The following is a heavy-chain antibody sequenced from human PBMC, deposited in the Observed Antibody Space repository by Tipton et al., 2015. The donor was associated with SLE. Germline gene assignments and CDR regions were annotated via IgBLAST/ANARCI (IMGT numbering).Heavy chain of an antibody. CDR2: IYTSGNT. J-gene: IGHJ5*02. D-gene: IGHD3-3*01. CDR1: GGSISGYF. Sequence: GLVKPSETLSLTCNVSGGSISGYFWSWIRQPAGKGLEWIGRIYTSGNTNYNPSLKSRLTMSLDTSKNQFSLKLTSVTAADTAVYYCARLYDFWGGYPNYFDPWGQGTLVTVSS. V-gene: IGHV4-4*07. CDR3: ARLYDFWGGYPNYFDP.